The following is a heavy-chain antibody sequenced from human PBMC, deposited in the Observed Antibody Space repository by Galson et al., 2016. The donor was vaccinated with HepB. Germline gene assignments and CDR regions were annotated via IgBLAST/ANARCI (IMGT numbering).Heavy chain of an antibody. CDR2: ISWNSRRI. CDR3: AKDMIARHGSSAWFDY. Sequence: SLRLSCAASGFTFDEYGMDWVRQAPGKGLEWVSGISWNSRRIAYADTVKGRFTISRDNAKNTLYLQMNSLRTEDTAFYYCAKDMIARHGSSAWFDYWGQGTLVTVSS. J-gene: IGHJ5*01. D-gene: IGHD1-26*01. CDR1: GFTFDEYG. V-gene: IGHV3-9*01.